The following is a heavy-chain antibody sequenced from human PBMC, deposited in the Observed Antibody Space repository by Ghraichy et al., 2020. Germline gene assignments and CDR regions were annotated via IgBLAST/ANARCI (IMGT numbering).Heavy chain of an antibody. Sequence: SETLSLTCIVSGGSLVSGGSLSTTSYYWGWLRQPPGKALEWVGSIYYSGSTYYNPSLASRLTISVDTSKNQFSLKLTSVSAADTAVYYCARLQSSAWQFDSWGQGTLVTVSS. D-gene: IGHD6-19*01. CDR2: IYYSGST. CDR3: ARLQSSAWQFDS. V-gene: IGHV4-39*01. J-gene: IGHJ4*02. CDR1: GGSLSTTSYY.